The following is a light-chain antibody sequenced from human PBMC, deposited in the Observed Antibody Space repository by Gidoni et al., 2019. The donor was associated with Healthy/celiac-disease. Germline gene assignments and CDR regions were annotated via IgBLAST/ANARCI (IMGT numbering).Light chain of an antibody. CDR2: WAS. Sequence: DIVMTQSPDSLAVSLGERATINCKSSQSVLCSSNNKNYLAWYQQKPGQPPKLLIYWASTRESGVPDRFSGSGSGTDFTLTISSLQAEDVAVYYCQQYYSTPLTFGGXTKVEIK. CDR3: QQYYSTPLT. V-gene: IGKV4-1*01. J-gene: IGKJ4*01. CDR1: QSVLCSSNNKNY.